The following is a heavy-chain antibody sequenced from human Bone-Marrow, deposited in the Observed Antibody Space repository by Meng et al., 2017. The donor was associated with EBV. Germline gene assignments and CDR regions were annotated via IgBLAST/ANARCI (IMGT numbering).Heavy chain of an antibody. CDR1: GGSVSSGSYY. J-gene: IGHJ4*02. CDR2: IYYSGST. CDR3: ARDNVDTAMVPH. Sequence: VQLQVAGPGLLKPSETLSLTCTVSGGSVSSGSYYWSWIRQPPGKGLEWIGYIYYSGSTNYNPSLKSRVTISVDTSKNQFSLKLSSVTAADTAVYYCARDNVDTAMVPHWGQGTLVTVSS. D-gene: IGHD5-18*01. V-gene: IGHV4-61*01.